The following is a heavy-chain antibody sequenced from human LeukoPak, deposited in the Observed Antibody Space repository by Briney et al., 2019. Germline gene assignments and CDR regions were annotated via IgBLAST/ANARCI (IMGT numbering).Heavy chain of an antibody. J-gene: IGHJ4*02. CDR2: IYSGGST. Sequence: GGSLRLSCAASGFTVSSNYMSWVRQAPGKGLEWVSVIYSGGSTYYADSVKGRFTISRDNSKNTLYLQMNSLRAEDTAVYYCAEDKSISEYSGYGDFDYWGQGTLVTVSS. D-gene: IGHD5-12*01. CDR1: GFTVSSNY. V-gene: IGHV3-53*01. CDR3: AEDKSISEYSGYGDFDY.